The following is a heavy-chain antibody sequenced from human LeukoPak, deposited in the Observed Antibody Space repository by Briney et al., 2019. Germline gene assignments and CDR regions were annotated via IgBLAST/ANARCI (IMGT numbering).Heavy chain of an antibody. V-gene: IGHV3-74*03. Sequence: GGSLRLSCAASGFTFSRYWMQWVRQAPGKGLVWVSHITSDGSTTTYADSVKGRFTTSRDNAKNTLYLQMNSLRAEDTAVFYCVRDNYGVDYWGQGTLVTVSS. D-gene: IGHD3-16*01. CDR3: VRDNYGVDY. CDR2: ITSDGSTT. J-gene: IGHJ4*02. CDR1: GFTFSRYW.